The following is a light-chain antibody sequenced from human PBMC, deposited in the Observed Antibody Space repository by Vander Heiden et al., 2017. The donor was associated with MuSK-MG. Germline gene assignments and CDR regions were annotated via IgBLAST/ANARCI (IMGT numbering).Light chain of an antibody. J-gene: IGKJ4*01. Sequence: DIQMTQSPSSLSASVVDRVTITCRASQSISSYLNWYQQKPGKAPKLLIYAASSLQSGVPSRFSGSGSGTDFTLTISSLQPEDFATYYCQQSDSTSLTFGGGTKVEIK. CDR3: QQSDSTSLT. CDR2: AAS. V-gene: IGKV1-39*01. CDR1: QSISSY.